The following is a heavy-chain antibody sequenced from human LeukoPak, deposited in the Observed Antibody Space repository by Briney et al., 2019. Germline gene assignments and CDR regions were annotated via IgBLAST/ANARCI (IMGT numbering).Heavy chain of an antibody. D-gene: IGHD2-2*01. CDR3: AKDPIVVVPAAIDY. V-gene: IGHV3-74*01. J-gene: IGHJ4*02. Sequence: PGGSLRLSCAASGFTFSSYWMHWVRQAPGKGLVWVSRINSDGSGTIYADSVRGRFTISRDNSKNTLYLQMNSLRAEDTAVYYCAKDPIVVVPAAIDYWGQGTLVAVSS. CDR1: GFTFSSYW. CDR2: INSDGSGT.